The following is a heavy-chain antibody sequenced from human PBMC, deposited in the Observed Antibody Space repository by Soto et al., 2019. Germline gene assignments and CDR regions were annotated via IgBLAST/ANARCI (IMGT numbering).Heavy chain of an antibody. Sequence: SETLSLTCTVSGGSISSYYWSWIRQPPGKGLEWIGYIYYSGSTNYNPSLKSRVTISVDTSKNQFSLKLSSVTAADTAVYYCARDQVINQPNDAFDTWGQGTMVTVSS. D-gene: IGHD2-21*01. J-gene: IGHJ3*02. CDR2: IYYSGST. CDR3: ARDQVINQPNDAFDT. CDR1: GGSISSYY. V-gene: IGHV4-59*01.